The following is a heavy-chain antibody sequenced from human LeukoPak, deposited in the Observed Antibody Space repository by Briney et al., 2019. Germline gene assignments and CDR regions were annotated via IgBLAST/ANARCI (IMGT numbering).Heavy chain of an antibody. CDR3: ARANSSGWYFDY. J-gene: IGHJ4*02. V-gene: IGHV3-20*04. CDR1: GFTFDDYG. D-gene: IGHD6-19*01. Sequence: GGSLRLSCAASGFTFDDYGMSWVRQAPGKGLECVSGINWNGGSTGYADSVKGRFTISRDNAKNSLYLQMNSLRAEDTALYYCARANSSGWYFDYWGQGTLVTVSS. CDR2: INWNGGST.